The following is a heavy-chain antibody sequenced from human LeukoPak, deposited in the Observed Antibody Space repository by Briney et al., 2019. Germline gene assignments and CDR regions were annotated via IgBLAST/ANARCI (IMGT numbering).Heavy chain of an antibody. J-gene: IGHJ4*02. V-gene: IGHV3-21*01. CDR2: ISSSSSYI. CDR3: ASSDYGFVRTVHY. Sequence: GGSLRLSCAASGFTFSSYSMNWVRQAPGKGLEWVSSISSSSSYIYYADSVKGRFTISRDNAKNSLYLQMNSLRAEDTAVYYCASSDYGFVRTVHYWGQGTLVTVSS. D-gene: IGHD4-17*01. CDR1: GFTFSSYS.